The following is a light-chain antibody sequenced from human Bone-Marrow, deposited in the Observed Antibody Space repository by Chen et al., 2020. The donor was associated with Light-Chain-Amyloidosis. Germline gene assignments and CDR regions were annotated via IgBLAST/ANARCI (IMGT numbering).Light chain of an antibody. Sequence: QSARTQPASVSGSPGQWIPIPCTGTSSDVGGYNYVSWYQQHQGKAPKLMIYVVSNRPSGVSNRFSGSKSGNTASLTISGLQAEDEADYYCSSYTSSSTWVFGGGTKLTVL. J-gene: IGLJ3*02. V-gene: IGLV2-14*01. CDR3: SSYTSSSTWV. CDR1: SSDVGGYNY. CDR2: VVS.